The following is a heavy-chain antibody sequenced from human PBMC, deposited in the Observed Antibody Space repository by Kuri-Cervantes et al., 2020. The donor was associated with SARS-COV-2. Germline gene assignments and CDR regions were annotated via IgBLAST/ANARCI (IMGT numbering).Heavy chain of an antibody. D-gene: IGHD2-15*01. CDR2: ISSSGSTI. J-gene: IGHJ4*02. CDR3: ARSGGSGPSRHPLPPIALDY. Sequence: GESLKISCAASGFTFSSYEMNWVRQAPGKGLEWVSYISSSGSTIYYADSVKGRFTISRDNAKNSLYPQMNSLRAEDTAVYYCARSGGSGPSRHPLPPIALDYWGQGTLVTVSS. V-gene: IGHV3-48*03. CDR1: GFTFSSYE.